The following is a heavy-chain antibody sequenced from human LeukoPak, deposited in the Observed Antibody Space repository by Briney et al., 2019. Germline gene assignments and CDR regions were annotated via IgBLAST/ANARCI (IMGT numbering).Heavy chain of an antibody. CDR1: GFTFSGSA. CDR3: AAAPMTQFYYFMDV. D-gene: IGHD4-11*01. Sequence: SVKVSCKTSGFTFSGSAVQWVRQARGQRLERIGWIVVGSGNTDYAQKFQERVTITRDMSRSTAYMELSSLRPEDTAVYYCAAAPMTQFYYFMDVWGKGTTVTVSS. V-gene: IGHV1-58*01. J-gene: IGHJ6*03. CDR2: IVVGSGNT.